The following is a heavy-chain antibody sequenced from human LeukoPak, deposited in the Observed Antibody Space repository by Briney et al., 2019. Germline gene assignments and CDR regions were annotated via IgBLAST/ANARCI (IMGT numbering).Heavy chain of an antibody. Sequence: RSLRLSCAASRFTFNDFAMTWVRQAPVKGLEWVSSIANAGTYYVDSVQGRFIISRDNSKNLLYLQLNSLRVDDTAMYYCARNLGPFDVRGHGTMVTVSS. J-gene: IGHJ3*01. CDR2: IANAGT. CDR1: RFTFNDFA. V-gene: IGHV3-23*01. D-gene: IGHD3-16*01. CDR3: ARNLGPFDV.